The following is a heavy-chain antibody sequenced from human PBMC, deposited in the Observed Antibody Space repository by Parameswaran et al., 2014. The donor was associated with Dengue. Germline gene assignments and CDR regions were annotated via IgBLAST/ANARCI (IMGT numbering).Heavy chain of an antibody. CDR3: ARPSSYDFWSGYPNWFDP. CDR2: ISGSGGST. D-gene: IGHD3-3*01. CDR1: GFTFSSYA. Sequence: GESLKISCAASGFTFSSYAMSWVRQAPGKGLEWVSAISGSGGSTYYADSVKGRFTISRDNSKNTLYLQMNSLRAEDTAVYYCARPSSYDFWSGYPNWFDPWGQGTLVTVSS. V-gene: IGHV3-23*01. J-gene: IGHJ5*02.